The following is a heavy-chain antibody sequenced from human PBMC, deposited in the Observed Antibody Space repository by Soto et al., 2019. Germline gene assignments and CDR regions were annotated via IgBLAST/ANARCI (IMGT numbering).Heavy chain of an antibody. CDR2: INAGNGGT. V-gene: IGHV1-3*05. CDR1: GYTFTSYA. J-gene: IGHJ6*02. Sequence: QVQLVQSGAEEKKPGASVKVSCKASGYTFTSYAMHWVRQAPGQRLEWMGWINAGNGGTKFSQKFQGRVTITRDTSASTSYMELSSLRSEDTAVYYCARDRGYSYSYGMDVWGQGNTVTVSS. D-gene: IGHD5-18*01. CDR3: ARDRGYSYSYGMDV.